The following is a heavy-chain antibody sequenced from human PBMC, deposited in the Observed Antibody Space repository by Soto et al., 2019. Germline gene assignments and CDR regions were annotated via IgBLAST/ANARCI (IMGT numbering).Heavy chain of an antibody. CDR3: ARDQKLNSGYGSVRYYYYGMDV. D-gene: IGHD5-12*01. CDR1: GYTFTGYY. J-gene: IGHJ6*02. Sequence: ASVKVSCKASGYTFTGYYMHWVRQAPGQGLEWMGWINPNSGGTNYAQKFQGWVTTTRDTSISTAYMELSRLRSDDTAVYYCARDQKLNSGYGSVRYYYYGMDVWGQGTTVTVS. CDR2: INPNSGGT. V-gene: IGHV1-2*04.